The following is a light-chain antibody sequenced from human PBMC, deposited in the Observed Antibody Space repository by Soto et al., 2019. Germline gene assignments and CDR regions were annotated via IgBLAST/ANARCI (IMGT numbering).Light chain of an antibody. Sequence: EIVLTQSPGTLSLSPGERATLSCRASQSVTSNYLAWYQQKPGQAPRLFIYGASSRATGIPDRFSGSGSGTDFTLSIRRLEPEDVAVYYCQQYGNSLLTFGGGTKVEIK. CDR1: QSVTSNY. J-gene: IGKJ4*01. V-gene: IGKV3-20*01. CDR3: QQYGNSLLT. CDR2: GAS.